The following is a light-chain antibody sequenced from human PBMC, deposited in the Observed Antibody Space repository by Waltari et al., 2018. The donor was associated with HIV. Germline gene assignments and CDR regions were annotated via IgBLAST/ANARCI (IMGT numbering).Light chain of an antibody. CDR1: RSDIGTNY. V-gene: IGLV1-47*01. CDR2: RNI. J-gene: IGLJ3*02. Sequence: QSVLTQPPSTSGTPGPTVTISCSGTRSDIGTNYVSWYQQVPGTAPKLLIYRNIQRPSGVPARFSGSKSGTSASLAISGLRSEDEAHYHCASWDDSLGGRWVFGGGTKLTVL. CDR3: ASWDDSLGGRWV.